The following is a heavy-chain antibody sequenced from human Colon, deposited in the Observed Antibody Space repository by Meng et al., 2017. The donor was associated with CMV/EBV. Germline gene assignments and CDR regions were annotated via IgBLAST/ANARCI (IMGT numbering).Heavy chain of an antibody. CDR1: GYTFTKFG. V-gene: IGHV1-18*01. CDR2: ISPYNGDT. CDR3: ARELARGGY. Sequence: VTLVESGAELKMPGASVKVSCKASGYTFTKFGISRVRQAPGQGLEWMEYISPYNGDTNYAQRFQGRVALTTDTSTSTVYMELGSLTSDDTAMYYCARELARGGYWGQGTLVTVSS. J-gene: IGHJ4*02.